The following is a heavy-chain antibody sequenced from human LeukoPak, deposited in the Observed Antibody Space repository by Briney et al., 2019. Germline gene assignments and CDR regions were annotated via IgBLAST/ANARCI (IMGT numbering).Heavy chain of an antibody. CDR2: INPNSGGT. J-gene: IGHJ4*02. CDR3: AICSGGSCSLFDY. D-gene: IGHD2-15*01. V-gene: IGHV1-2*02. CDR1: GGTFSSYA. Sequence: RASVKVSCKASGGTFSSYAISWVRQAPGQGLEWMGWINPNSGGTNYAQKFQGRVTMTRDTSISTAYMELSRLRYDATAVYYCAICSGGSCSLFDYWGQGTLVTVSS.